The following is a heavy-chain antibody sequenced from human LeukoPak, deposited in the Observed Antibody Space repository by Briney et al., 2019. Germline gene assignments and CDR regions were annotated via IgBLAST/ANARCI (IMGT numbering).Heavy chain of an antibody. CDR1: GFTFSSYG. J-gene: IGHJ4*02. D-gene: IGHD6-13*01. V-gene: IGHV3-30*03. CDR3: ARAKPIAAAADY. CDR2: ISYDGSNK. Sequence: PGGSLRLSCAASGFTFSSYGMHWVRQAPGKGLEWVAVISYDGSNKYYADSVKGRFTISRDNSKNTLYLQMNSLRAEDTAVYYCARAKPIAAAADYWGQGTLVTVSS.